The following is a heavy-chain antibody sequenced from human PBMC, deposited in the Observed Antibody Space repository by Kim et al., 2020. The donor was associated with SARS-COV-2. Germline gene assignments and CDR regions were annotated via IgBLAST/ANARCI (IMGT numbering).Heavy chain of an antibody. CDR3: ARRGAIDY. D-gene: IGHD1-26*01. Sequence: GSNKYYADSVKGRFTISRDNSKNTLYLQMNSLRAEDMAVYYCARRGAIDYWGQGTLVTVSS. J-gene: IGHJ4*02. V-gene: IGHV3-30*01. CDR2: GSNK.